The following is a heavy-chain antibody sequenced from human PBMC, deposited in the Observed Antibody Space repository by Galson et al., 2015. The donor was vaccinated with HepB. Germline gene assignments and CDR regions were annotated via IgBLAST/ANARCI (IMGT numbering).Heavy chain of an antibody. CDR3: ARDLRYCASTSCYFEYYFDS. V-gene: IGHV3-30-3*01. Sequence: SLRLSCAASGFTFSIYAMHWVRQAPGKGLEWVAVISYDGSNKYYADSVKGRFTISRDNSKNTLYLQMNSLRTEDTAVYYCARDLRYCASTSCYFEYYFDSRVQGTLVTVSS. CDR1: GFTFSIYA. CDR2: ISYDGSNK. J-gene: IGHJ4*02. D-gene: IGHD2-2*01.